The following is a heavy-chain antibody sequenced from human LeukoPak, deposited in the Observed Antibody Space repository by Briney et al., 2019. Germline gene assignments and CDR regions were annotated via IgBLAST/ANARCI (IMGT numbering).Heavy chain of an antibody. V-gene: IGHV1-69*04. CDR3: ASDSRKYSYDYYYGMDV. D-gene: IGHD5-18*01. J-gene: IGHJ6*02. CDR2: IIPIFGIA. CDR1: GGTFSSYA. Sequence: GSSVTVSCKASGGTFSSYAISWVRQAPGQGLEWMGRIIPIFGIANYAQKFQGRVTITADKSTSTDYMELSSLRSEDTAVYYCASDSRKYSYDYYYGMDVWGQGTTVTVSS.